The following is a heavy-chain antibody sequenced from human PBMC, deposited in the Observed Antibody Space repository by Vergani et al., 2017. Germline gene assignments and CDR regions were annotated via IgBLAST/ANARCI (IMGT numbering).Heavy chain of an antibody. CDR3: ARGQEYSSWGWFFDL. D-gene: IGHD6-6*01. V-gene: IGHV4-38-2*02. CDR1: GYSIRRGYY. J-gene: IGHJ2*01. CDR2: VFHSGSA. Sequence: QVQLQESGPGLVKPSETLSLTCSVSGYSIRRGYYWGWFRQPPGKGLEWIATVFHSGSAYYNPSLRRRVTISVETSKNQVSLKLSSVTAADMAVYYCARGQEYSSWGWFFDLWGRGTLVTVSS.